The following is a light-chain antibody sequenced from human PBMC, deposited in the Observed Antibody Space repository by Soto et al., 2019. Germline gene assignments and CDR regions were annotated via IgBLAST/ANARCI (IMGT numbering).Light chain of an antibody. Sequence: QSVLTQPPSVSGAPGQRVTISCTGSSSNIGAGYDVHWYQQLPGTAPKLLIYGNSNRPSGVPDRFSGSKSGTSASLAITGLRAEDEADYYSQSDDSRLSGWVFGGGTTLTVL. CDR2: GNS. V-gene: IGLV1-40*01. CDR3: QSDDSRLSGWV. CDR1: SSNIGAGYD. J-gene: IGLJ3*02.